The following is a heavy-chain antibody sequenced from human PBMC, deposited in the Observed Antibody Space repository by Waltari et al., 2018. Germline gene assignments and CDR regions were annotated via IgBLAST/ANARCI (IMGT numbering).Heavy chain of an antibody. CDR3: ARDHRRGEYYDFWSGLYYYYYGMDV. CDR2: INPNSGGT. D-gene: IGHD3-3*01. J-gene: IGHJ6*02. V-gene: IGHV1-2*04. CDR1: GYTFTGYY. Sequence: QVQLVQSGAEVKKPGASVKVSCKASGYTFTGYYMHWVRQAPGQGLEWMGWINPNSGGTNYAQKFQGWVTMTRDTSISTAYMELSRLRSDDTAVYYCARDHRRGEYYDFWSGLYYYYYGMDVWGQGTTVTVSS.